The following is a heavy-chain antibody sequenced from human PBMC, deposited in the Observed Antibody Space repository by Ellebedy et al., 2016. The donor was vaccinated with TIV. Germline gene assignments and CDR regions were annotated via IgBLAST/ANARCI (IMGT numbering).Heavy chain of an antibody. CDR2: IYYSGST. CDR3: ARDSTYYDFWSGYDHYYYYGMDV. J-gene: IGHJ6*02. Sequence: MPSETLSLTCTVSGGSISSGGYYWSWIRQHPGKGLEWIGYIYYSGSTYYNPSLKSRVTISVDTSKNQFSLKLSSVTAADTAVYYCARDSTYYDFWSGYDHYYYYGMDVWGQGTTVTVSS. V-gene: IGHV4-31*03. D-gene: IGHD3-3*01. CDR1: GGSISSGGYY.